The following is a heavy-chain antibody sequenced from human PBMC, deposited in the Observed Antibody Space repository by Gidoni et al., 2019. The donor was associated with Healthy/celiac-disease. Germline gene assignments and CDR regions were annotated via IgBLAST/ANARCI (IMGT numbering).Heavy chain of an antibody. CDR1: GYSTSSGYY. J-gene: IGHJ1*01. CDR3: AREGYYDSSGYPFQH. CDR2: IYHSGST. V-gene: IGHV4-38-2*02. Sequence: QVQLHESGPGLVKPSETLSLTCTVSGYSTSSGYYCGWIRQPPGKGLEWIGGIYHSGSTYYNPSLKSRVTISVDTSKNQFSLKLSSVTAADTAVYYCAREGYYDSSGYPFQHWGQGTLVTVSS. D-gene: IGHD3-22*01.